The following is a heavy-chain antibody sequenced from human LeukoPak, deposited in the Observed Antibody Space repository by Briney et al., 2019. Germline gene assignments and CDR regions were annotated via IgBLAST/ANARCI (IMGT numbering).Heavy chain of an antibody. Sequence: ASVNVSCKASGYTFTKYGITWVRQATGQGLERMGWISTYNGNTNYAQKLQGRVTMTTDTSTSTAYMELRSLISDDAAVYYCARGDDYGDYWGLYWGQGTLVTVSS. CDR2: ISTYNGNT. V-gene: IGHV1-18*01. D-gene: IGHD4-17*01. J-gene: IGHJ4*02. CDR1: GYTFTKYG. CDR3: ARGDDYGDYWGLY.